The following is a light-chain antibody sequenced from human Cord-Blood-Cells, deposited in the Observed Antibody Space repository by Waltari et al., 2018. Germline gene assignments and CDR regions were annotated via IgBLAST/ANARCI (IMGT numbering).Light chain of an antibody. V-gene: IGKV3-11*01. CDR3: QQRSNWPLT. CDR1: QSVSSY. Sequence: EIVLTQSPATLSLSPGERGTLSCRASQSVSSYLVWYQQKPGQAPRLLIYDASNTATGIPARFSGSGSGTDFTLTISSLEPEDFAVYYCQQRSNWPLTFGGGTKVEIK. CDR2: DAS. J-gene: IGKJ4*01.